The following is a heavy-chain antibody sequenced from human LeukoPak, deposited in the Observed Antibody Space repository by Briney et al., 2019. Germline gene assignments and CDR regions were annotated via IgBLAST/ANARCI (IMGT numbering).Heavy chain of an antibody. D-gene: IGHD1-26*01. CDR2: MYYSGNS. V-gene: IGHV4-61*08. J-gene: IGHJ4*02. CDR1: GVSVGGAGYY. Sequence: SETLSLTCSVSGVSVGGAGYYWTWIRQPPGRGLEWIVYMYYSGNSNYNPFLKSRVTTSLDPSKNRFSLKLSSVTAADTAVYYCARSQSQSGSYRYYFTYWGQGTLVTVSS. CDR3: ARSQSQSGSYRYYFTY.